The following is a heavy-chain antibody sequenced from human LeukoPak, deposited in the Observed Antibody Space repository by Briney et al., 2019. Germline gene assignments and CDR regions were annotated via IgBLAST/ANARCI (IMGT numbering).Heavy chain of an antibody. CDR3: ARSPGGVVRNRMDV. D-gene: IGHD3-10*01. Sequence: KASETLSLTCAVYGGSFSGYYWSWIRQPPGKGLEWIGEINHSGSTNYNPSLKSRVTISVETSKNQFSLKLSSVTAADTAVYYCARSPGGVVRNRMDVWGQGTTVTVSS. J-gene: IGHJ6*02. CDR1: GGSFSGYY. V-gene: IGHV4-34*01. CDR2: INHSGST.